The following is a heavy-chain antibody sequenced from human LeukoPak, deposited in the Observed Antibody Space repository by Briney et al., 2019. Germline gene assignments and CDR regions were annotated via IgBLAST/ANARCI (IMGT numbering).Heavy chain of an antibody. V-gene: IGHV3-23*01. D-gene: IGHD6-19*01. CDR3: AKDRRYSSGWYLGLSPGRLDY. CDR1: GFTFSSYA. CDR2: ISGSGGST. J-gene: IGHJ4*02. Sequence: PGGSLRLSCAASGFTFSSYAMSWVRQAPGKGLEWVSAISGSGGSTYYADSVKGRFTISRDNSKNTLYLQMNSLRAEDTAVYYCAKDRRYSSGWYLGLSPGRLDYWGQGTLVTVSS.